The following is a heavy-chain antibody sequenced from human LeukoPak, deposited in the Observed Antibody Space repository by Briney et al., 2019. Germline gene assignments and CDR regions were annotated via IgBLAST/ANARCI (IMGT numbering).Heavy chain of an antibody. D-gene: IGHD3-9*01. Sequence: ASVKVSCKASGYIFTGYYMHWVRQAPGQGLEWMGWINANSGGTNYAQKFQGRVTMTRDTSISTAYMELSRLRSDDTAVYYCARSSRYDIWTGYPYWGQGTLVTVSP. CDR1: GYIFTGYY. V-gene: IGHV1-2*02. CDR2: INANSGGT. J-gene: IGHJ4*02. CDR3: ARSSRYDIWTGYPY.